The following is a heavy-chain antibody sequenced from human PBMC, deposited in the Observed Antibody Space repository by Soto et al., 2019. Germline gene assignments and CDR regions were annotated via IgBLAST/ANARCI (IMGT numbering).Heavy chain of an antibody. CDR2: ISAYNGNT. CDR3: ARDLYSSSLVRLYYYYGMDV. CDR1: GYTFTSYG. D-gene: IGHD6-6*01. V-gene: IGHV1-18*01. J-gene: IGHJ6*02. Sequence: GASVKVSCKASGYTFTSYGISWVRQAPGQGLERMGWISAYNGNTNYAQKLQGRVTMTTDTSTSTAYLELRSLRSDDTAVYYCARDLYSSSLVRLYYYYGMDVWGQGTTVTVSS.